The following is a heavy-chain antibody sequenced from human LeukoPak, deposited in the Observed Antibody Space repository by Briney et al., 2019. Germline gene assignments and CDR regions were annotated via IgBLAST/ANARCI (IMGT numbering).Heavy chain of an antibody. CDR1: GFTFSTYA. CDR2: ISGSGGST. V-gene: IGHV3-23*01. CDR3: AKGPLVPSATYFFDY. D-gene: IGHD2-2*01. Sequence: GGSLRLSCAASGFTFSTYAMGWVRQAPGKGLEWVSAISGSGGSTYYADSVKGRFTVSRDNSRSTLYLQMNSLTAEDTAVYYCAKGPLVPSATYFFDYWGQGTLVVVSS. J-gene: IGHJ4*02.